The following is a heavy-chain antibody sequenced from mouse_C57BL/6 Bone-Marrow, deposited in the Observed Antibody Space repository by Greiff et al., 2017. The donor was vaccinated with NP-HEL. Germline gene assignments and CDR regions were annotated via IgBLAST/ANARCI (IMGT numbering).Heavy chain of an antibody. D-gene: IGHD2-4*01. CDR2: ISSGGSYT. CDR1: GFTFSSYG. Sequence: EVQVVESGGDLVKPGGSLKLSCAASGFTFSSYGMSWVRQTPDKRLEWVATISSGGSYTYYPDSVKGRFTISRDNAKNTLYLQMSSLKSEDTDMYYCASPIYYDYDGFAYWGQGTLVTVSA. J-gene: IGHJ3*01. V-gene: IGHV5-6*01. CDR3: ASPIYYDYDGFAY.